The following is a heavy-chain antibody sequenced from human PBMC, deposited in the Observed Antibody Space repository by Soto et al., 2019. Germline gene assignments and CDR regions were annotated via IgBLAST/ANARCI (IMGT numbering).Heavy chain of an antibody. V-gene: IGHV4-59*01. D-gene: IGHD6-19*01. CDR2: IYYSGST. CDR1: GGSISSYY. CDR3: ARCRYSSGWYVGGYFDY. J-gene: IGHJ4*02. Sequence: PSETLSLTCTVSGGSISSYYWSWIRQPPGKGLEWIGYIYYSGSTSYNPSLKSRVTISVDTSKNQFSLKLSSVTAADTAVYYCARCRYSSGWYVGGYFDYWGQGTLVTVSS.